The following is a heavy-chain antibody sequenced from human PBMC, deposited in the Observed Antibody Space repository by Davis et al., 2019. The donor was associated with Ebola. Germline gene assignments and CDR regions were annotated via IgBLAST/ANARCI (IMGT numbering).Heavy chain of an antibody. Sequence: MPSETLSLTCAVSGGSISSDNWWSWVRQPPGKGLEWIGEIYHSGSTNYNPSLKSRVTISVDKSKNQFSLKLSSVTAADTAVYYCARRYSSSSGVGFDYWGQGTLVTVSS. CDR2: IYHSGST. CDR3: ARRYSSSSGVGFDY. D-gene: IGHD6-6*01. J-gene: IGHJ4*02. CDR1: GGSISSDNW. V-gene: IGHV4-4*02.